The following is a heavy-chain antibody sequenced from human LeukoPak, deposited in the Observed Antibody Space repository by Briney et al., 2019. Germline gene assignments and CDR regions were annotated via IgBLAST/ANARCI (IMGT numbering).Heavy chain of an antibody. J-gene: IGHJ5*02. CDR1: GYSISSGYY. CDR2: IYHSGST. V-gene: IGHV4-38-2*02. Sequence: SETLSLTCTVSGYSISSGYYWGWIRQPPGKGLEWIGSIYHSGSTYYNPSLKSRVTISVDTSKNQFSLKLSSVTAADTAVYYCAREVTPMVRGVSNWFDPWGQGTLVTVSS. D-gene: IGHD3-10*01. CDR3: AREVTPMVRGVSNWFDP.